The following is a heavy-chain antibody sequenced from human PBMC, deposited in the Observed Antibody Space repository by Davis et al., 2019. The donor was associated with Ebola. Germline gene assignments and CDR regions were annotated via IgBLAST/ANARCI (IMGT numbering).Heavy chain of an antibody. CDR3: AKDRVAAAGTPLDS. Sequence: GESLKISCAASGFNFKNYGMTWVHQVPGKGLEWVSSITGSGYTKYYADSLKARFTISRDSSTNTLYLHMNSLRLEDTAIYYCAKDRVAAAGTPLDSWGQGTLVTVSS. V-gene: IGHV3-23*01. D-gene: IGHD6-13*01. J-gene: IGHJ4*02. CDR2: ITGSGYTK. CDR1: GFNFKNYG.